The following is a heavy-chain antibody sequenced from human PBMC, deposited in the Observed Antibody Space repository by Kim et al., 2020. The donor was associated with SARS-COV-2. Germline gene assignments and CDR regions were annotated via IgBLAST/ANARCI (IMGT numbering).Heavy chain of an antibody. J-gene: IGHJ4*02. Sequence: ASVKVSCKASGYTFTSYAMHWVRQAPGQRLEWMGWINAGNGNTKYSQKFQGRVTITRYTSASTAYMELSSLRSEDTAVYYCARDDDGPDGSAAAGRYWGQGTLVTVSS. D-gene: IGHD6-13*01. V-gene: IGHV1-3*01. CDR3: ARDDDGPDGSAAAGRY. CDR1: GYTFTSYA. CDR2: INAGNGNT.